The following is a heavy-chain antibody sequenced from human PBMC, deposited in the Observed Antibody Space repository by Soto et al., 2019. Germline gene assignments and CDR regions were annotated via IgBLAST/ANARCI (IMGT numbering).Heavy chain of an antibody. CDR3: AGELPGHQFGY. V-gene: IGHV4-59*01. CDR1: GGSISSYY. D-gene: IGHD1-26*01. J-gene: IGHJ4*02. CDR2: IYYSGST. Sequence: SETLSLTCTVSGGSISSYYWTWTRQPPGKGLEWIGYIYYSGSTNYNPSLKSRVTISVDTSKNQFSLELSSVTAADTAVYYCAGELPGHQFGYWGQGTLVTVSS.